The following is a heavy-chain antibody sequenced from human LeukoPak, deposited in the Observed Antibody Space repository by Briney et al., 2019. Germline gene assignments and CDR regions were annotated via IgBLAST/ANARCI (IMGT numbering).Heavy chain of an antibody. V-gene: IGHV4-4*07. Sequence: SETLSLTCTVSGGSISSYYWSWLRQPAGKGLEWIGRIYTSGRTNYNPSLKSRVTISVDTSKNQFSLKLSSVTAADTAVHYCARMLSGWSTPNWFDPWGQGTLVTVSS. CDR1: GGSISSYY. CDR3: ARMLSGWSTPNWFDP. CDR2: IYTSGRT. D-gene: IGHD2-15*01. J-gene: IGHJ5*02.